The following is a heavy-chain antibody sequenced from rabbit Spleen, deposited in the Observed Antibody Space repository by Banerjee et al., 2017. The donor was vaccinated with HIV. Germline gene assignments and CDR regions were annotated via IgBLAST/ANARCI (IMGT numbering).Heavy chain of an antibody. J-gene: IGHJ4*01. Sequence: QEQLVESGGGLVQPEGSLTLTCTVSGSTLSSYWISWVRQAPGKGLEWIARINDGGKANANYASWAKGRFTISVASSTAVTLQLNSLTDADTAIYFCARRDSGGAYSLWGPGTLVTVS. V-gene: IGHV1S45*01. CDR3: ARRDSGGAYSL. CDR2: INDGGKANA. CDR1: GSTLSSYW. D-gene: IGHD6-1*01.